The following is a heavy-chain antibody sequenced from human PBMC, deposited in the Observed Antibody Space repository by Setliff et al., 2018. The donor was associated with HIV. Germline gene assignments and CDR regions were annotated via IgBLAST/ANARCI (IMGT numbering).Heavy chain of an antibody. Sequence: ASVKVSCKASGYTFTDFFVHWVQLAPGRGLEWMGRVDPEDDKTVYAEKFQGRVTITADTSTDTAYMELSSLRSEDTAVYYCARNRVPDSDYYYMDVWGKGTTVTVSS. CDR1: GYTFTDFF. CDR2: VDPEDDKT. J-gene: IGHJ6*03. CDR3: ARNRVPDSDYYYMDV. V-gene: IGHV1-69-2*01. D-gene: IGHD3-22*01.